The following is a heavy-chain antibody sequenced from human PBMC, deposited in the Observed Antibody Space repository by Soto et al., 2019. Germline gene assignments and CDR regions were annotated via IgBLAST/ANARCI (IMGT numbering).Heavy chain of an antibody. Sequence: QVQLQESGPGLVKPSETLSLTCTVSGASINDYFWSWIRQPPGKGLEGIGYIFYSGSPNYNPSLKSRVTMSIDTSKNQFSLKLTSVTAADTAVYYCARASSGRFPRVYYYYGMDVWGQGTTVTVSS. V-gene: IGHV4-59*01. D-gene: IGHD1-26*01. J-gene: IGHJ6*02. CDR2: IFYSGSP. CDR3: ARASSGRFPRVYYYYGMDV. CDR1: GASINDYF.